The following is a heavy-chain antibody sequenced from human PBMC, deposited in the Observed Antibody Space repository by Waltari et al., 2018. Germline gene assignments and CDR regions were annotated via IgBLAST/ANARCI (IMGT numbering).Heavy chain of an antibody. CDR3: ARRSCTGECYAPYVY. CDR1: GYTFTDYH. V-gene: IGHV1-2*04. D-gene: IGHD2-8*02. Sequence: QVQLVQSGAEVMKPGASVKVSCKASGYTFTDYHIHWVRQAPGQGLEWMGWINPKSGGTYYAQTFQGWVTMTRDTSTSTVYMELSSLKSDDTAMYYCARRSCTGECYAPYVYWGQGSLVTVSS. CDR2: INPKSGGT. J-gene: IGHJ4*02.